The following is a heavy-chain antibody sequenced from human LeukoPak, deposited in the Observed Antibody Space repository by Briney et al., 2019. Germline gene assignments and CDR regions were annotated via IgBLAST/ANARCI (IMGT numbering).Heavy chain of an antibody. CDR1: GFTFSSYA. V-gene: IGHV3-23*01. D-gene: IGHD6-13*01. J-gene: IGHJ4*02. CDR3: AKEGIAGIYYFDY. CDR2: ISDSGGST. Sequence: GGSLRLSCAASGFTFSSYAMSWVRQAPGKGLEWVSAISDSGGSTYYADSVKGRFTISRDDSRNTLYLQMNSLRAEDTAVYYCAKEGIAGIYYFDYWGQGTLVTVSS.